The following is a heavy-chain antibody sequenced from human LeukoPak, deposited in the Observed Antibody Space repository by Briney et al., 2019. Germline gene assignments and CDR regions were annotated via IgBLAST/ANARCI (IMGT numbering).Heavy chain of an antibody. V-gene: IGHV3-30*02. CDR1: GFTFSSYG. D-gene: IGHD6-13*01. J-gene: IGHJ4*02. CDR3: AKNPYSSSSYALDY. Sequence: GSLRLSCAASGFTFSSYGMHWVRQAPGKGLEWVAFIRYDGSNKYYADSVKGRFTISRDNSKNTLYLQMNSLRAGDTAVYYCAKNPYSSSSYALDYWGQGTLVTVSS. CDR2: IRYDGSNK.